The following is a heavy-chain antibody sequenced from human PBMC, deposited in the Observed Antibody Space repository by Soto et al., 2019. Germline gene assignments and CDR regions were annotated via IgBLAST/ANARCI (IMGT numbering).Heavy chain of an antibody. J-gene: IGHJ6*02. Sequence: QVQLVQSGAEVKKPGASVKVSCKASGYTFTSYDINWVRQATGHGLEWMGWMNPNSGNTGYAQKFQGRVTMTRNTSISTAYMELSSLRSEDTAVYYCARGVADRRTNYYYGMDVWGQGTTFTVSS. V-gene: IGHV1-8*01. CDR2: MNPNSGNT. CDR1: GYTFTSYD. CDR3: ARGVADRRTNYYYGMDV. D-gene: IGHD6-6*01.